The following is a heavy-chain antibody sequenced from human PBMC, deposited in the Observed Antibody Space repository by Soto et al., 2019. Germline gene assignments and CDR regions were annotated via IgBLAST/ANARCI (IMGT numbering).Heavy chain of an antibody. D-gene: IGHD2-15*01. Sequence: QVQLVESGGGVVQPGRSLRLSCAASGFTFSSYGMHWVRQAPGKGLEWVAVISYDGSNKYYADSVKGRFTISRNNSKNTLYLQMNSLRAEDTAVYYCAKRYCSGGSCYSQPLFYYWGQGTLVTVSS. CDR2: ISYDGSNK. J-gene: IGHJ4*02. CDR3: AKRYCSGGSCYSQPLFYY. CDR1: GFTFSSYG. V-gene: IGHV3-30*18.